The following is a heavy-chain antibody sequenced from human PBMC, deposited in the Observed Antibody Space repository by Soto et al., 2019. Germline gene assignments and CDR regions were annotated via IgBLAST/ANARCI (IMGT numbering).Heavy chain of an antibody. CDR3: ARDGIAELRRNYYYYMDV. Sequence: EVQLVESGGGLVKPGGSLRLSCAASGFTFSSYSMNWVRQAPGKGLEWVASISSSSSYIYYADSVKGRFTISRDNAKNSLYLQMNSLRAEDTAVYYCARDGIAELRRNYYYYMDVWGKGTTVTVSS. D-gene: IGHD6-13*01. CDR2: ISSSSSYI. V-gene: IGHV3-21*01. J-gene: IGHJ6*03. CDR1: GFTFSSYS.